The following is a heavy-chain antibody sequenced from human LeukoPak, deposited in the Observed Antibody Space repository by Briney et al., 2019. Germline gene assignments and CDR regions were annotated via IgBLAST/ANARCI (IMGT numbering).Heavy chain of an antibody. Sequence: PGGSLRLSCAASGFTFDDYAMHWVRQAPGKGLDWVSLISGGGGSTYYADSVKGRFTISRDNSKNSLYLQMNSLRTEDTALYYCAKDPRWSGSPYYMDVWGKGATVTVSS. J-gene: IGHJ6*03. CDR2: ISGGGGST. D-gene: IGHD3-3*01. V-gene: IGHV3-43*02. CDR1: GFTFDDYA. CDR3: AKDPRWSGSPYYMDV.